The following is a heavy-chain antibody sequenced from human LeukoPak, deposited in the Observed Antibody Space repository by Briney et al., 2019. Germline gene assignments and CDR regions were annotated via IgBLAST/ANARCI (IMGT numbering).Heavy chain of an antibody. V-gene: IGHV4-59*01. Sequence: PSETLSLTCTVSGGSISSYYWSWIRQPPGKGLEWIGYIYYSGSTNYNPSLKSRVTISVDTSKNQFSLKLSSVTAADTAVYYCARGRYDSSGLSLYYMDVWGKGTTVTVSS. CDR3: ARGRYDSSGLSLYYMDV. CDR1: GGSISSYY. D-gene: IGHD3-22*01. CDR2: IYYSGST. J-gene: IGHJ6*03.